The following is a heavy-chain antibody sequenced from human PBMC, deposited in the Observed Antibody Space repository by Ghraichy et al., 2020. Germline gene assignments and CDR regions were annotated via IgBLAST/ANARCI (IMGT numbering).Heavy chain of an antibody. V-gene: IGHV4-59*01. CDR2: MYYSGSS. Sequence: SETLSLTCTVSGGSISNYYWSWIRQPPGKGLEWIGYMYYSGSSSYNPSLESRVTISVDTSRNQFSLKLSSVTAADTAVYYCAREKYGSLRVLDVWGQGTTVTVSS. CDR1: GGSISNYY. D-gene: IGHD4-17*01. J-gene: IGHJ6*02. CDR3: AREKYGSLRVLDV.